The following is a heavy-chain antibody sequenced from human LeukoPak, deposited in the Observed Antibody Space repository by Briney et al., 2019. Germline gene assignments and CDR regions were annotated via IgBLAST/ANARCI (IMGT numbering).Heavy chain of an antibody. CDR2: IKQDGSEK. CDR3: ARDRWELEYYFDY. Sequence: GGSLRLSCAASGFTFSSYWMSWVRQVPGKGLEWVANIKQDGSEKYYVDSVKGRFTISRDNAKNSLYLQMNSLRAEDTAVYYCARDRWELEYYFDYWGQGTLVTVSS. J-gene: IGHJ4*02. D-gene: IGHD1-26*01. V-gene: IGHV3-7*01. CDR1: GFTFSSYW.